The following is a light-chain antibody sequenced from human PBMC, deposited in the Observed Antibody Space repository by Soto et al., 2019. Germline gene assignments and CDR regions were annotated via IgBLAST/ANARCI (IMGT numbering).Light chain of an antibody. Sequence: DIQMTQSPSTLPASVGDRVTITCRASQGISGWVAWYQQKPGKAPKLLIYEASSLEIGVPSRFSGSGSGTEFTLTISSLQPDDFATYYCQQYNSFSWTFGQGTKVEIK. CDR1: QGISGW. CDR3: QQYNSFSWT. V-gene: IGKV1-5*03. J-gene: IGKJ1*01. CDR2: EAS.